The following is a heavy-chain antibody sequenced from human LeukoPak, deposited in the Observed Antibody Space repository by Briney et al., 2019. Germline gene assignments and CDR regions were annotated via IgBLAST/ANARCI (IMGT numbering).Heavy chain of an antibody. CDR1: GGTFSSYA. CDR2: IIPIFGTA. V-gene: IGHV1-69*13. J-gene: IGHJ3*02. Sequence: SVKVSCKASGGTFSSYAISWVRQAPGQGLEWMGEIIPIFGTANYAQKFQGRVTITADESTSTAYMELSSLRSEDTAVYYCARVAGERWLREDAFDIWGQGTMVTVSS. CDR3: ARVAGERWLREDAFDI. D-gene: IGHD5-12*01.